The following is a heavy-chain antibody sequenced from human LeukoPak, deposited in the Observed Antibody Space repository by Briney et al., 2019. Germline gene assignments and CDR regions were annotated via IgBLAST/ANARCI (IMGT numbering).Heavy chain of an antibody. CDR1: GFTFGGYS. D-gene: IGHD3-22*01. Sequence: PGGSLRLSCAASGFTFGGYSMNWVRQAPGKGLEWVSSISSSSSYIYYADSVKGRFTISRDNAKNSLYLQMNSLRAEDTAVYYCARARQYYYDSSGYYYFFDYWGQGTLVTVSS. J-gene: IGHJ4*02. V-gene: IGHV3-21*01. CDR3: ARARQYYYDSSGYYYFFDY. CDR2: ISSSSSYI.